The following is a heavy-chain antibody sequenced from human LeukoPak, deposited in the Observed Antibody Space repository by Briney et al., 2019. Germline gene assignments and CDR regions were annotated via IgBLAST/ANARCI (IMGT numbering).Heavy chain of an antibody. D-gene: IGHD4-11*01. J-gene: IGHJ6*03. CDR3: ARDVGYYSNSDYYMAV. CDR2: IYYSGSA. Sequence: SETLSLTCTVSRGSIRNYYWSWIRQPPGKGLEWIGQIYYSGSANYNPSLKSRLTISVDTSKNQFSLKLSSETAADTAVYYCARDVGYYSNSDYYMAVWGRGTTVTVSS. V-gene: IGHV4-59*01. CDR1: RGSIRNYY.